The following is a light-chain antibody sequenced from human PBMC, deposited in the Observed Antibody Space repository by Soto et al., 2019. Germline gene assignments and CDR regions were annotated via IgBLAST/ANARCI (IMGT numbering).Light chain of an antibody. V-gene: IGKV3-20*01. CDR1: QSVTSN. Sequence: EIVMTQSPATLSVSPGERATLSCRASQSVTSNLAWYQQKSGQAPRLLIYGASTRATGTPDRFSGSASGTDFTLTISRLEPEDFAVYYCQQYGSSPLTFGGGTKVDIK. J-gene: IGKJ4*01. CDR3: QQYGSSPLT. CDR2: GAS.